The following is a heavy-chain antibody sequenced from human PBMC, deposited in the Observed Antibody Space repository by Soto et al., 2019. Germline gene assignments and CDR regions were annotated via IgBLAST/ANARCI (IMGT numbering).Heavy chain of an antibody. J-gene: IGHJ4*02. D-gene: IGHD3-10*01. Sequence: KFQGRVTMTRDTSTNTVYMELTSLRSEDTAVYYCARPGNFGEFYFEYWGQGTLVSASS. V-gene: IGHV1-46*01. CDR3: ARPGNFGEFYFEY.